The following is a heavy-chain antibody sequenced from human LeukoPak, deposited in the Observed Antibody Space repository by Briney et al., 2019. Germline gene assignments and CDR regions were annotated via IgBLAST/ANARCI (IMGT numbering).Heavy chain of an antibody. CDR1: GYTFTSYD. CDR3: ARPRRDGYKTTRWFDP. V-gene: IGHV1-8*01. J-gene: IGHJ5*02. CDR2: MNPNSGNT. Sequence: ASVKVSCKASGYTFTSYDINWVRQATGQGLEWMGWMNPNSGNTGYAQKFQGRVTMTRNTSISTAYMELSSLRSEDTAVYYCARPRRDGYKTTRWFDPWGREPRSPSPQ. D-gene: IGHD5-24*01.